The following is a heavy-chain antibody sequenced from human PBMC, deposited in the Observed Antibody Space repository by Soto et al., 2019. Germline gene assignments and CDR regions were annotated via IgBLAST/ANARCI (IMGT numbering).Heavy chain of an antibody. CDR2: IYSGGST. D-gene: IGHD6-19*01. J-gene: IGHJ6*02. CDR1: GFTVSSNY. CDR3: ARDYTEQWLVSRYYGMDV. V-gene: IGHV3-53*01. Sequence: HPGGAVRLSCAASGFTVSSNYMSWVRQAPGKGLEWVSVIYSGGSTYYADSVKGRFTISRDNSKNTLYLQMNSLRAEDTAVYYCARDYTEQWLVSRYYGMDVWGQGTTVTVSS.